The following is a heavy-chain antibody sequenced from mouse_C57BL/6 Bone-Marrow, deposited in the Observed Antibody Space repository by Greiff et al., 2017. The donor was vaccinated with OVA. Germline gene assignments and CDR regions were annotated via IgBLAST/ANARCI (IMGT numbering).Heavy chain of an antibody. Sequence: QVQLQQSGPELVKPGASVKISCKASGYAFSSSWMNWVKQRPGKGLEWIGRIYPGDGDTNYNGKFKGKATLTANKSSRTAYMQLSILTSEDSAVYFCARPMPIYYYGSSPYYAMDYWGQGTSGTVSS. CDR1: GYAFSSSW. CDR2: IYPGDGDT. D-gene: IGHD1-1*01. J-gene: IGHJ4*01. V-gene: IGHV1-82*01. CDR3: ARPMPIYYYGSSPYYAMDY.